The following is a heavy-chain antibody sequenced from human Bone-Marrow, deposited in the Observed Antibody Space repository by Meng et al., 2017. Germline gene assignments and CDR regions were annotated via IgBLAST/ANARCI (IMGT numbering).Heavy chain of an antibody. CDR1: GFTFSSYW. CDR3: ARDPPHSYYYDSSGSLDY. CDR2: IKQDGSEK. D-gene: IGHD3-22*01. V-gene: IGHV3-7*01. J-gene: IGHJ4*02. Sequence: GESLKISCAASGFTFSSYWMSWVRQAPGKGLEWVANIKQDGSEKDYVDSVKGRFTISRDNAKNSLYLQMNSLRAEDTAVYYCARDPPHSYYYDSSGSLDYWGQGTLVTVSS.